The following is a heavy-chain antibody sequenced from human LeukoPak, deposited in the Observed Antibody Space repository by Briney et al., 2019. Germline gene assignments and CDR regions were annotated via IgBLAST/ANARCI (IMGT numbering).Heavy chain of an antibody. J-gene: IGHJ3*02. Sequence: GGSLRLSCAASGFTFRSHAMTWVRQAPGKGLEWVSTITGSGGRSSHADSVKGRFTISRDNSKNTLYLQMNSLRAEDTAVYYCAKIRPTIAEGALPGDAFDIWGQGTMVTVSS. CDR1: GFTFRSHA. D-gene: IGHD5-24*01. V-gene: IGHV3-23*01. CDR2: ITGSGGRS. CDR3: AKIRPTIAEGALPGDAFDI.